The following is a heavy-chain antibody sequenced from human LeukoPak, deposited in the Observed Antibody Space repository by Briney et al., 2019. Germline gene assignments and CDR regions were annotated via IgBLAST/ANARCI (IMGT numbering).Heavy chain of an antibody. Sequence: GGSLRLSCAASGFTFSDYYMSWIRQAPGKGLEWVSSISSSSYSIYYADSVKGRLTISRDNAKNSLYLQMNSLRAEDTAVYYCARDVRGAAAAGNFDYWGQGTLVTVSS. CDR2: ISSSSYSI. J-gene: IGHJ4*02. V-gene: IGHV3-11*04. D-gene: IGHD6-13*01. CDR3: ARDVRGAAAAGNFDY. CDR1: GFTFSDYY.